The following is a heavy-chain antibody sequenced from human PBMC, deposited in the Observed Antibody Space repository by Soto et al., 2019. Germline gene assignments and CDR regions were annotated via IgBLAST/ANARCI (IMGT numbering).Heavy chain of an antibody. V-gene: IGHV3-15*07. J-gene: IGHJ4*02. Sequence: EVQLVESGGGLVKPGGSLRLSCSASGFTFKNAWFNWVRQAPGQGLEWVGRVRSKADGGTIEYAAPVKARFSISRDDSKNMLNPQLESMMTEDTAFYSCATGYIVGAVASTDFDYWGRGTLVTVSS. D-gene: IGHD2-15*01. CDR3: ATGYIVGAVASTDFDY. CDR2: VRSKADGGTI. CDR1: GFTFKNAW.